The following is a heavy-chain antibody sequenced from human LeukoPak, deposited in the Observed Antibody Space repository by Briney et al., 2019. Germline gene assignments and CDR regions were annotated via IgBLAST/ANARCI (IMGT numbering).Heavy chain of an antibody. CDR3: AGDTVLWFGESYDPYNWFDP. Sequence: PGGSLRLSCAASGFTFSSYWMHWVRQAPGKGLVWVSRINSDGSSTSYADSVKGRFTISRDNAKNTLYLQMNSLRAEDTAVYYCAGDTVLWFGESYDPYNWFDPWGQGTLVTVSS. V-gene: IGHV3-74*01. J-gene: IGHJ5*02. D-gene: IGHD3-10*01. CDR2: INSDGSST. CDR1: GFTFSSYW.